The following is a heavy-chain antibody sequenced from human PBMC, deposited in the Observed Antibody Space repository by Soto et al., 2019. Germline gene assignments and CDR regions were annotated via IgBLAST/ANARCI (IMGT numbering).Heavy chain of an antibody. CDR3: TRDRTGTTDYYYGMDV. Sequence: PGGSLRLSCTASGFTFGDYAMSWFRQAPGKGLEWVGFIRSKAYGGTTEYAASVKGRFTISRDDSKSIAYLQMNSLKTEDTAVYYCTRDRTGTTDYYYGMDVWGQGTTVTVS. CDR2: IRSKAYGGTT. J-gene: IGHJ6*02. CDR1: GFTFGDYA. D-gene: IGHD1-1*01. V-gene: IGHV3-49*03.